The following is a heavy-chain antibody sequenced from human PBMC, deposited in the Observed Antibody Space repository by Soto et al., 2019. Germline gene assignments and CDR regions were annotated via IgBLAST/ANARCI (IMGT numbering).Heavy chain of an antibody. J-gene: IGHJ6*02. D-gene: IGHD6-19*01. Sequence: PGESLKISCKGSGYSFTSYWIGWVRQMPGKGLEWMGIIYPGDSDTRYSPPFQGQVTISADKSISTAYLQWSSLKASDTAMYYCARHNIGSGWYGGASTGPLKVYYYGMDVWGQGTTVTVSS. CDR1: GYSFTSYW. CDR3: ARHNIGSGWYGGASTGPLKVYYYGMDV. CDR2: IYPGDSDT. V-gene: IGHV5-51*01.